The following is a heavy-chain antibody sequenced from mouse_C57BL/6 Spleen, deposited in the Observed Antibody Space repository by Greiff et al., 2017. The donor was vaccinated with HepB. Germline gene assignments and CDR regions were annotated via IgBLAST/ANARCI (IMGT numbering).Heavy chain of an antibody. J-gene: IGHJ4*01. CDR3: ARSVVYYGNYDAMDY. V-gene: IGHV1-80*01. CDR2: IYPGDGDT. D-gene: IGHD2-1*01. Sequence: VQLQQSGAELVKPGASVKISCTASGYAFSSYWMNWVKQRPGKGLEWIGQIYPGDGDTNYNGKFKGKATLTADKSSSTAYMQLSSLTSEDSAVYFWARSVVYYGNYDAMDYWGQGTSVTVSS. CDR1: GYAFSSYW.